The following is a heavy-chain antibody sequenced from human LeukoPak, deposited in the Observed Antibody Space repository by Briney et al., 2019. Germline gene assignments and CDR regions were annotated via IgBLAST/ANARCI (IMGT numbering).Heavy chain of an antibody. CDR3: ARDKPGWGAFDV. J-gene: IGHJ3*01. V-gene: IGHV1-18*01. CDR1: GYRVSSFA. CDR2: IAANNDHT. D-gene: IGHD1-14*01. Sequence: ASVKVSCKASGYRVSSFAIIWVRQAPGQGLECLGWIAANNDHTHYALNAQGRVTMTTDTSTDTAYMELRNLRSDDTAVYFCARDKPGWGAFDVWGQGTVVTVSS.